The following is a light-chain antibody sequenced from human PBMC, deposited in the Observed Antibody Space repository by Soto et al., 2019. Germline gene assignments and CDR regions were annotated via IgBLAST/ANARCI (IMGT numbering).Light chain of an antibody. CDR1: QSVSSY. V-gene: IGKV3-11*01. J-gene: IGKJ1*01. CDR3: QQYGDSPRT. Sequence: EIVLTQSPATLSLSPGERATLSCRASQSVSSYLAWYQQKPGQAPRLLIYDASNRATGIPARFSGSGSGTDFTLTISRLEPEDFAVYYCQQYGDSPRTFGLGTKVDIK. CDR2: DAS.